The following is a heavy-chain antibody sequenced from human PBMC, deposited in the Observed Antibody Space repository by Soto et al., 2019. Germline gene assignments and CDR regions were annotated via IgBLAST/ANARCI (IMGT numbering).Heavy chain of an antibody. CDR2: IGTAGDT. CDR3: ARVSSATDAFDI. V-gene: IGHV3-13*01. Sequence: PGGSLRLSCAASGFTFSSYDMHWVRQATGKGLEWVSAIGTAGDTYYPGSVKGRFTISRENAKNSSYLQMNSLRAGDTAVYYCARVSSATDAFDIWGQGTMVTVSS. J-gene: IGHJ3*02. CDR1: GFTFSSYD.